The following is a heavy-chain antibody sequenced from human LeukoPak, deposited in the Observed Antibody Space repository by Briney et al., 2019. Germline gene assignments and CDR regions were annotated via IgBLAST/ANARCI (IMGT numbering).Heavy chain of an antibody. CDR1: GFTFSSYS. D-gene: IGHD2-2*01. CDR3: AREYQLLDELGYYMDV. Sequence: GGSLRLSCAASGFTFSSYSMNWVRQAPGKGLEWVSSISSSSSYIYYADSVKGRFTISRDNAKNSLYLQMNSLRAEDTAVYYCAREYQLLDELGYYMDVWGKGTTVTVSS. J-gene: IGHJ6*03. CDR2: ISSSSSYI. V-gene: IGHV3-21*01.